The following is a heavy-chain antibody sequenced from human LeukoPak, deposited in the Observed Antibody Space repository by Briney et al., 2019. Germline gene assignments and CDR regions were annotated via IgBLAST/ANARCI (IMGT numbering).Heavy chain of an antibody. J-gene: IGHJ4*02. V-gene: IGHV3-30-3*01. CDR2: ISYDGSNK. CDR3: ASSLLAAAVVRY. CDR1: GFTFSSYA. D-gene: IGHD6-13*01. Sequence: GRSLRLSCAASGFTFSSYAMHWVRQAPGKGLEWVAVISYDGSNKYYADSVKGRFIISRDNSKNTLYLQMNSLRAEDTAVYYCASSLLAAAVVRYWGQETLVTVSS.